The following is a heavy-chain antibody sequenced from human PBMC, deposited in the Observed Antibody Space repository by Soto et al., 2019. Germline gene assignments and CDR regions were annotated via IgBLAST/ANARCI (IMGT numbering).Heavy chain of an antibody. V-gene: IGHV1-18*01. CDR2: VSAYRDYT. CDR3: ARDVGDESITYNDAFDV. J-gene: IGHJ3*01. CDR1: GYSFSTYE. D-gene: IGHD3-10*01. Sequence: EASVKVSCKASGYSFSTYEINWLRQAPGQGFEWIGWVSAYRDYTDYAEKFQDRVTMTTDTSTNTAYMELRSLTYNDTAVYYCARDVGDESITYNDAFDVWGQGTMVTVSS.